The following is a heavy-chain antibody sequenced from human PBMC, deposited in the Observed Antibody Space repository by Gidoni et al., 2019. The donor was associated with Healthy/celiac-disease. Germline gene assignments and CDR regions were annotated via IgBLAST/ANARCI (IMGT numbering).Heavy chain of an antibody. J-gene: IGHJ6*02. V-gene: IGHV4-61*02. CDR2: IYTSGST. CDR3: AREGRSGSYYYYYGMDV. D-gene: IGHD1-26*01. Sequence: QVQLRESGPGLVKPSQTLSLTCTVSGGPLSSGSYYWSWIRQPAGKGLEWIGRIYTSGSTNYNPSLKSRVTISVDTSKNQFSLKLSAVTAADTAVYYCAREGRSGSYYYYYGMDVWGQGTTVTVSS. CDR1: GGPLSSGSYY.